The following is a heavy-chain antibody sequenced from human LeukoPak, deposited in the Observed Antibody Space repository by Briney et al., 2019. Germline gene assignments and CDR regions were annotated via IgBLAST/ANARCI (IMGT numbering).Heavy chain of an antibody. J-gene: IGHJ5*02. Sequence: SETLSLTCSVSGGSISSYYWSWLRQPPGKGLEWIGYIYYSGSTNYSPSLKSRVTISVDTSKNQFSLKLISVTAADTAVYYCAILSATGGSNWFDPWGQGTLVTVSS. CDR1: GGSISSYY. V-gene: IGHV4-59*01. CDR2: IYYSGST. D-gene: IGHD6-13*01. CDR3: AILSATGGSNWFDP.